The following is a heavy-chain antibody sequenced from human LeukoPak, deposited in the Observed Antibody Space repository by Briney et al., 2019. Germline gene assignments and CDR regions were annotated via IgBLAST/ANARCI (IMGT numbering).Heavy chain of an antibody. CDR1: GFTFSSFA. J-gene: IGHJ4*02. D-gene: IGHD3-16*01. V-gene: IGHV3-23*01. CDR2: ISGSGGTT. Sequence: GGSLRLSCTASGFTFSSFAMTWVRQAPGKGLEWVSGISGSGGTTYHADSVKGRFPISRDNYKNTLHLQMNSLGAEDTAVYYCAKGQRGGLHWGVYFDYWGQGTLVTVSS. CDR3: AKGQRGGLHWGVYFDY.